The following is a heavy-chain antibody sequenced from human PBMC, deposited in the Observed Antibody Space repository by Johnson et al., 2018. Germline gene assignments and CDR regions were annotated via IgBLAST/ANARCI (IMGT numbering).Heavy chain of an antibody. Sequence: EVQLVESGGGLVQPGGSLRLSCAASGFSFSSYALTWVRQAPGKGLEWVSCISGGGGSTYYADSVKGRFTISRDNSKNTLFLQMNSLRAEETAIYYCAKVATTLAEFLYKGDGFDVWGQGTMVTVSS. V-gene: IGHV3-23*04. CDR1: GFSFSSYA. CDR2: ISGGGGST. CDR3: AKVATTLAEFLYKGDGFDV. D-gene: IGHD3-10*01. J-gene: IGHJ3*01.